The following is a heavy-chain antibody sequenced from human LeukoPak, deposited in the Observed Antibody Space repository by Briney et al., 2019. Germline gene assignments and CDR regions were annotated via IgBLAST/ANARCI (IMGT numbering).Heavy chain of an antibody. Sequence: PGGSLRLSCAASGFTFSSYAMSWVRQAPGKGLEWVSAISGSGGSTYYADSVKGRFTISRDNSKNTLYLQMNSLRAEDTAVYYCAKLETEDYDFWSGYYHAPMTIYYFDYWGQGTLVTVSS. V-gene: IGHV3-23*01. D-gene: IGHD3-3*01. CDR3: AKLETEDYDFWSGYYHAPMTIYYFDY. CDR2: ISGSGGST. J-gene: IGHJ4*02. CDR1: GFTFSSYA.